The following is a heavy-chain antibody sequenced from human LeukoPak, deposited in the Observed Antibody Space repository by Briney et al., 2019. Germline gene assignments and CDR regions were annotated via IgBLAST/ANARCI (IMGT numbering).Heavy chain of an antibody. CDR1: GFTFDDYA. D-gene: IGHD1-1*01. CDR3: AKDSVRRDNYYYYYMDV. CDR2: ISWNSGSI. J-gene: IGHJ6*03. Sequence: GGSLRLSCAASGFTFDDYAMHWVQHAPGKGLEWVSGISWNSGSIGYADSVKGRFTISRDNAKNSLYLQMNSLRAEDTALYYCAKDSVRRDNYYYYYMDVWGKGTTVTISS. V-gene: IGHV3-9*01.